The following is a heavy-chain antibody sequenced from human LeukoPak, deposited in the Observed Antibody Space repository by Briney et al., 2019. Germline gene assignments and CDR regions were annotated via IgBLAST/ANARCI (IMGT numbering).Heavy chain of an antibody. Sequence: SETLSLTCAVYGGSFSGYYWSWIRQPPGKGLEWIGEINYSGSTNYNPSLKSRVTISVDTSKNQFSLKLSSVTAADTAVYYCARGQRIAAAGGREFNWFDPWGQGTLVTVSS. CDR3: ARGQRIAAAGGREFNWFDP. V-gene: IGHV4-34*01. CDR2: INYSGST. D-gene: IGHD6-13*01. CDR1: GGSFSGYY. J-gene: IGHJ5*02.